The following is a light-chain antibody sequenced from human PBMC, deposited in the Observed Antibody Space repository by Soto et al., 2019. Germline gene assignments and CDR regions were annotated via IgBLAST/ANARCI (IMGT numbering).Light chain of an antibody. Sequence: DIPMTQSPSTLSASIGDGVTITCRASQTIDTWLAWYQQKPGKATKLLIYKASSLQTGVPSRLSGSGSGTAFTLTISSLQPDDFATYYCHHSSFYSRTFGQGTKVEVK. CDR3: HHSSFYSRT. CDR1: QTIDTW. CDR2: KAS. V-gene: IGKV1-5*03. J-gene: IGKJ1*01.